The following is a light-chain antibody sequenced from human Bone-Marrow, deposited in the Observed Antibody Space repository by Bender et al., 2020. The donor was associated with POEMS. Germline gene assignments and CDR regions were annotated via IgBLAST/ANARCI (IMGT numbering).Light chain of an antibody. CDR3: SSITNSVL. V-gene: IGLV2-23*01. CDR1: SSDVGIYSR. CDR2: EGA. Sequence: QSALTQPASVSASPRQSITIPCTGTSSDVGIYSRVSWYQKLPGNAPKPIIYEGAKRPSGVSSSFSASWSGNTTSLTISGLRPEDDGIYYCSSITNSVLFGGGTKLTVL. J-gene: IGLJ2*01.